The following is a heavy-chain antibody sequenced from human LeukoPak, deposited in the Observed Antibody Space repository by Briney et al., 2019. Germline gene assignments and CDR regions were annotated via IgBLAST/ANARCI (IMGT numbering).Heavy chain of an antibody. CDR2: IYYSGST. D-gene: IGHD2-2*01. Sequence: SETLSLTCTVSGGSISSGGYHWSWLRQHPGKGLEWIGYIYYSGSTYYNPFFKSRVTISVDTYKNQFSLSLSSVSAADTAVYCCVRGGCSSTSCYLVPSNWFDLWGQGPLVSVFS. V-gene: IGHV4-31*03. CDR3: VRGGCSSTSCYLVPSNWFDL. J-gene: IGHJ5*02. CDR1: GGSISSGGYH.